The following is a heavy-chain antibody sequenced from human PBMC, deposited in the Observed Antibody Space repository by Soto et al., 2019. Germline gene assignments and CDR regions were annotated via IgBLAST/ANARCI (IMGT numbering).Heavy chain of an antibody. CDR3: ARDQAYGVGAFDI. CDR2: IYYSGST. J-gene: IGHJ3*02. D-gene: IGHD4-17*01. V-gene: IGHV4-59*01. CDR1: GGSISSYY. Sequence: QVQLQESGPGLVKPSETLSLTCTVSGGSISSYYWSWIRQPPGKGLVWIGYIYYSGSTHYNPPLKSRVTISVDTSKNQFSLQLSPMTAAHTAVYYCARDQAYGVGAFDIWGQVTMLTVAS.